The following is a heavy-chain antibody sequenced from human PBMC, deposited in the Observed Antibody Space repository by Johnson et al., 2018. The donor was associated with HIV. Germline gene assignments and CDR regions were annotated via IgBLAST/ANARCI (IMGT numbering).Heavy chain of an antibody. V-gene: IGHV3-9*01. Sequence: VQLVESGGGLVQPGRSLRLSCAASGFSLDDYAMHWVRQAPGKGLEWVAAISWNTASIGYADSVKGRFTISRDNAKRSLFLQMNSLRAEDTALYYCAKAAKIVVVIAAIDIWGQGTKVTVSS. CDR1: GFSLDDYA. CDR3: AKAAKIVVVIAAIDI. J-gene: IGHJ3*02. D-gene: IGHD3-22*01. CDR2: ISWNTASI.